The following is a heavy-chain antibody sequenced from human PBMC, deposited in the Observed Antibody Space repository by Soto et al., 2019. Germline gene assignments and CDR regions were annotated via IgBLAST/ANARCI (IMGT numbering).Heavy chain of an antibody. J-gene: IGHJ4*02. Sequence: GGSLRLACSGSGLIFSSYDMHWVRQGPGKGLEWVSAIGTTGDTNYAGSVKGRFTISREKAKNSLYLQMNSLRAGETAIYFCARAIGPTLFDYWGQGALVTVSS. V-gene: IGHV3-13*04. CDR2: IGTTGDT. CDR3: ARAIGPTLFDY. D-gene: IGHD3-22*01. CDR1: GLIFSSYD.